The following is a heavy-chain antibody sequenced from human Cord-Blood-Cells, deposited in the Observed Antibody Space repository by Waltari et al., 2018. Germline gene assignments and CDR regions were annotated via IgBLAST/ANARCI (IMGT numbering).Heavy chain of an antibody. CDR2: INHSGST. V-gene: IGHV4-34*01. CDR1: GGSFSGYY. J-gene: IGHJ4*02. CDR3: ARNYDFWSGYVYY. D-gene: IGHD3-3*01. Sequence: QVQLQQWGAGLLKPSETLSLTCAVYGGSFSGYYWSWIRQPPGKGLGWIGEINHSGSTNYNPSLKSRVTISVDTSKNQFSLKLSSVTAADTAVYYCARNYDFWSGYVYYWGQGTLVTVSS.